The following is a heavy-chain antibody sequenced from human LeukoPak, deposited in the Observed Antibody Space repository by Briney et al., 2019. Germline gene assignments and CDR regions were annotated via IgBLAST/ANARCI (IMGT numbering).Heavy chain of an antibody. CDR3: ARDKRVVDH. V-gene: IGHV3-11*05. CDR1: GFTFSDYY. J-gene: IGHJ4*02. Sequence: GGSLRLSCAASGFTFSDYYMIWIRQAPGKGLELVSYISGSSTYTNYADSVKGRFTISRDNAKNSLFLQMNSLRAEDTAVYYCARDKRVVDHWGQGTLVTVSS. CDR2: ISGSSTYT.